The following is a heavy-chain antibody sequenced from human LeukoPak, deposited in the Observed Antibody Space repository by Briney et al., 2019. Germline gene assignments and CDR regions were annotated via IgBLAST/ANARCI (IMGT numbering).Heavy chain of an antibody. D-gene: IGHD6-13*01. CDR3: AQDIAAAPPGWFDP. Sequence: ASVKVSCKASGYTFTSYAMSWVRQAPGQGLEWMGWINTNTGNPTYAQGFAGRFVFSLDTSVSTAYLQISSLKAEDTAVYCCAQDIAAAPPGWFDPWGQGTLVTVSS. J-gene: IGHJ5*02. V-gene: IGHV7-4-1*02. CDR2: INTNTGNP. CDR1: GYTFTSYA.